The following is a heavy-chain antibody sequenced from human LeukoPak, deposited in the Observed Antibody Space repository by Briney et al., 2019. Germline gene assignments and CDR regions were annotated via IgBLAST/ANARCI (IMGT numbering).Heavy chain of an antibody. V-gene: IGHV3-48*03. CDR3: ARDLYRIVVVPHYFDY. J-gene: IGHJ4*02. CDR2: ISSSGSTI. D-gene: IGHD3-22*01. CDR1: GFTFSSYE. Sequence: GSLRLPCAASGFTFSSYEMNWVRQAPGKGLEWVSYISSSGSTIYYADSVKGRFTISRDNAKNSLYLQMNSLRAEDTAVYYCARDLYRIVVVPHYFDYWGQGTLVTVSS.